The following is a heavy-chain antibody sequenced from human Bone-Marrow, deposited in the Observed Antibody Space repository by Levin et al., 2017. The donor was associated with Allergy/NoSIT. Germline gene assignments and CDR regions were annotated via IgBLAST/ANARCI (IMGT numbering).Heavy chain of an antibody. CDR1: GFTFSRYA. D-gene: IGHD7-27*01. CDR2: ISYDGIKA. J-gene: IGHJ4*02. Sequence: GESLKISCEASGFTFSRYAMHWVRQAPGKGLEWVAVISYDGIKAHYEDSLKGRFTISKDNSKDMLYLQMNSLRVEDTAVYYCARDPSFLGSDHWGQGTLVIVSS. CDR3: ARDPSFLGSDH. V-gene: IGHV3-30-3*01.